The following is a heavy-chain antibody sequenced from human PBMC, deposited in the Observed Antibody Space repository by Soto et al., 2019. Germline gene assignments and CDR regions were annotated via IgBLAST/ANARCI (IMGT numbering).Heavy chain of an antibody. D-gene: IGHD2-8*01. CDR2: MSSSGSFI. Sequence: EVQLVESGGGLVKPGGSLRLSCAASGFTFSSYNMNWARQAPGKGLEWVASMSSSGSFIYYADPLKGRFTISRDNAKNSLYLQMNSLKVDDTAVYYCARGCLIARDNWFDPWGQGTLVIVSS. CDR1: GFTFSSYN. J-gene: IGHJ5*02. V-gene: IGHV3-21*01. CDR3: ARGCLIARDNWFDP.